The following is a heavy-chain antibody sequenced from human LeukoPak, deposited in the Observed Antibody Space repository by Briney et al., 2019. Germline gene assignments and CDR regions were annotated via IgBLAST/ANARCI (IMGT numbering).Heavy chain of an antibody. V-gene: IGHV4-4*07. J-gene: IGHJ2*01. CDR3: ARGGYYDSRGTLWYFDL. CDR1: GGSISSYY. CDR2: IYTSGST. D-gene: IGHD3-22*01. Sequence: KPSETLSLTCTVSGGSISSYYWSWIRQPAGKGLEWVGRIYTSGSTNYNPSLKSRVTMSVDTSKNQFSLKLSSVTAADTAVYYCARGGYYDSRGTLWYFDLWGRGTLVTVSS.